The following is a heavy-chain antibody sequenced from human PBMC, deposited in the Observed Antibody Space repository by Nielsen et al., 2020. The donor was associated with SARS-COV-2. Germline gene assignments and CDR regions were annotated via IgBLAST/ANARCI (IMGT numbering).Heavy chain of an antibody. V-gene: IGHV3-30*03. CDR3: ATTDYYDSSGNPGGDY. CDR1: GFTFSSYG. Sequence: GESLKISCAASGFTFSSYGMHWVRQAPGKGLGWVAVVSYDGSNKYYADSVKGRFTISRDNSKNTLFLQMNSLRAEDTAVYYCATTDYYDSSGNPGGDYWGQGTLVTVSS. D-gene: IGHD3-22*01. J-gene: IGHJ4*02. CDR2: VSYDGSNK.